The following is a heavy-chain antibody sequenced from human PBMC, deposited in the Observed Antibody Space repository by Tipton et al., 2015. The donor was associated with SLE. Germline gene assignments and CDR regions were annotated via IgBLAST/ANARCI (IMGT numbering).Heavy chain of an antibody. Sequence: TLSLTCTVSGGSISSSSYYWGWIRQPPGKGLEWIGSIYYSGSTYYNPSLKGRVTISVDTSKNQFSLKLSSVTAADTAVYYCARGPGYQPLPYYDAFDIWGQGTMVTVSS. CDR3: ARGPGYQPLPYYDAFDI. CDR2: IYYSGST. J-gene: IGHJ3*02. V-gene: IGHV4-39*07. D-gene: IGHD2-2*01. CDR1: GGSISSSSYY.